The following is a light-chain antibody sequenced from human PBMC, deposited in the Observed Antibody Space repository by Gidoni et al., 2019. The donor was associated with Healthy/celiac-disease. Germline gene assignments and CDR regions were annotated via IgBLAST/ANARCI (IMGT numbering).Light chain of an antibody. CDR2: AAS. CDR1: QSISSY. J-gene: IGKJ1*01. CDR3: QQSYSTWT. V-gene: IGKV1-39*01. Sequence: DIQMTQSPSSLSASVVDKITITCRASQSISSYLNWYQQKPGQAPKLLIYAASSLQSGVPARFSGSGSGTDFTLTISSLQPEDFATYYCQQSYSTWTFGQGTKVEIK.